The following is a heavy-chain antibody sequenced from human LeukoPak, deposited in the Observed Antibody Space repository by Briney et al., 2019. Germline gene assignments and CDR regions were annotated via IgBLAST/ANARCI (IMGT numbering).Heavy chain of an antibody. CDR3: ARPVVPAATGGWFDP. D-gene: IGHD2-2*01. J-gene: IGHJ5*02. Sequence: GESLEISCKGTGYSFTSYWIGWVRQMPGKGLEWMGIIYPGDSDTRYSPSFQGQVTISADNSISTAYLQWSSLKASDTAMYYCARPVVPAATGGWFDPWGQGTLVTVSS. CDR2: IYPGDSDT. CDR1: GYSFTSYW. V-gene: IGHV5-51*01.